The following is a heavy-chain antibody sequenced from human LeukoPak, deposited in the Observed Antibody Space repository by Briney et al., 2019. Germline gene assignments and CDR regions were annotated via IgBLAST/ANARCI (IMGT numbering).Heavy chain of an antibody. CDR1: GYTFTSYD. CDR2: MNPNSGNT. Sequence: ASVKVSCKASGYTFTSYDINWVRQAPGQGLEWMGWMNPNSGNTGYAQKFQGRVTMTRNTTISTAYMELSSLRSEDTAVYYCASRGRWFGNYYYGMDVWGQGTTVTVSS. J-gene: IGHJ6*02. CDR3: ASRGRWFGNYYYGMDV. D-gene: IGHD3-10*01. V-gene: IGHV1-8*01.